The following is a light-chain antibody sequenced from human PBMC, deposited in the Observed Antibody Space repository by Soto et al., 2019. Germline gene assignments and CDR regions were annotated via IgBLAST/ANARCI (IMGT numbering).Light chain of an antibody. CDR3: QQYNNWPPWT. CDR2: KAS. V-gene: IGKV1-5*03. CDR1: QSVSGW. J-gene: IGKJ1*01. Sequence: DIQMNHSPSTLSASVGDTVTVTCRASQSVSGWLAWYHQKPGKAPKLLIYKASTLKSGVPSRFSGSGSGTEFTLTISSLQSEDFAVYYCQQYNNWPPWTFGQGTKVDIK.